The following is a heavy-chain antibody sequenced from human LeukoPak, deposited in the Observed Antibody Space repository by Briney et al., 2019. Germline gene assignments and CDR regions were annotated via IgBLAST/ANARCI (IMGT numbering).Heavy chain of an antibody. Sequence: SGTLSLPCTGSGGSISSYYWSWIRQPPGKGLEWIGYVFHGGSTNYNPGLKSPATISVDRTKHQFSLKLRSVTPPDPAVYYCGRHGGVTMVRGVLVDGFDIWGQGTMVTVSS. J-gene: IGHJ3*02. CDR3: GRHGGVTMVRGVLVDGFDI. CDR1: GGSISSYY. D-gene: IGHD3-10*01. CDR2: VFHGGST. V-gene: IGHV4-59*08.